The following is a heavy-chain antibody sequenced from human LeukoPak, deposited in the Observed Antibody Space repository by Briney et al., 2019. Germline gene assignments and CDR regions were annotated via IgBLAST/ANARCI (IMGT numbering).Heavy chain of an antibody. Sequence: PSETLSLTCTVSGYSISSGYYWSWIRQPPGKGLEWIGEINHSGSTNYNPSLKSRVTISVDTSKNQFSLKLSSVTAADTAVYYCARSRGSGSYRGYNWFDPWGQGTLVTVSS. J-gene: IGHJ5*02. CDR3: ARSRGSGSYRGYNWFDP. D-gene: IGHD3-16*02. CDR1: GYSISSGYY. V-gene: IGHV4-38-2*02. CDR2: INHSGST.